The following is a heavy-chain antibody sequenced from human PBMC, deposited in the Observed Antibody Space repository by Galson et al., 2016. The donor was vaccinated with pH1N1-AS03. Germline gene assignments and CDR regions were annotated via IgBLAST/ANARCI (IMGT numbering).Heavy chain of an antibody. Sequence: SETLSLTCAVSGDSVSGGHWWTWVRQSPGKGLEWIGYIYLRGSTDYNPSLADRVIISADRSTNDFSLTLSSVTAADTAVYYWARVLTPGYFHTMDVWGRGTTVTVSS. V-gene: IGHV4-4*02. CDR2: IYLRGST. D-gene: IGHD2/OR15-2a*01. CDR3: ARVLTPGYFHTMDV. J-gene: IGHJ6*02. CDR1: GDSVSGGHW.